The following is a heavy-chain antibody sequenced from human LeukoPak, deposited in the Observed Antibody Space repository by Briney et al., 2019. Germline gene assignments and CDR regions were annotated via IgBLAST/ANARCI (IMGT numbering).Heavy chain of an antibody. V-gene: IGHV1-46*01. Sequence: ASVKVSFKASGYTFTSYYMHWVRHAPGQGLGWKGIINPSGSSTTYAQTFQGRVPITRARSTRKVYMELRSLRSEDTAVYYCARAYADYVPFDYWGQGTLVTVSS. J-gene: IGHJ4*02. D-gene: IGHD4-17*01. CDR3: ARAYADYVPFDY. CDR2: INPSGSST. CDR1: GYTFTSYY.